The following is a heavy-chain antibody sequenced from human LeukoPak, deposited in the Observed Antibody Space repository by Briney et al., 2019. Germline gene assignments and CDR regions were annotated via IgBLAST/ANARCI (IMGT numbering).Heavy chain of an antibody. Sequence: SETLSLTCTVSGGSISSSSYYWGWIRQPPGKGLEWIGSIFYSGNTYYNPSLKSRVTMSVDTSKNQFSLKLSSVTAADTAMYYCARLTGGCYIIDYWGQGALVTVSS. V-gene: IGHV4-39*01. J-gene: IGHJ4*02. CDR1: GGSISSSSYY. CDR2: IFYSGNT. CDR3: ARLTGGCYIIDY. D-gene: IGHD1-26*01.